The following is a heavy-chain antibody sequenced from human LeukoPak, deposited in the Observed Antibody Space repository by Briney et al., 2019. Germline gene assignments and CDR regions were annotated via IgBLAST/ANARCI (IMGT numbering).Heavy chain of an antibody. CDR3: ARHYYSSSDYFYFDY. J-gene: IGHJ4*02. CDR1: GGSISSGIYY. V-gene: IGHV4-39*01. D-gene: IGHD3-22*01. Sequence: SETLSLTCTVSGGSISSGIYYWAWIRQPPGKGLEWIGSIYYRGNTYYNPSLKSRVTLSVDTSKNQFSLNLSSVTAADTAVYYCARHYYSSSDYFYFDYWGPGTLVTVSS. CDR2: IYYRGNT.